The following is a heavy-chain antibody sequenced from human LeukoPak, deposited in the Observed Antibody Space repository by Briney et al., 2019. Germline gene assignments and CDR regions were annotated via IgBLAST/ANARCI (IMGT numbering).Heavy chain of an antibody. CDR2: TNRRGDIT. Sequence: GGSLRLSCAASGYTFGDYGMSWVRQVPGKGLEWVSGTNRRGDITGYADFVKGRFTISRDNAQNSLYLQMNNLRAEDTAVYYCARFGGYCSGGSCYLGDYWGQGTLVTVSS. J-gene: IGHJ4*02. CDR1: GYTFGDYG. D-gene: IGHD2-15*01. CDR3: ARFGGYCSGGSCYLGDY. V-gene: IGHV3-20*04.